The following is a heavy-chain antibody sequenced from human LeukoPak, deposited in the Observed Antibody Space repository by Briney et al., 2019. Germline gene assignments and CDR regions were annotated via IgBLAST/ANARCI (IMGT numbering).Heavy chain of an antibody. V-gene: IGHV2-5*01. J-gene: IGHJ4*02. CDR1: GFSLSTSGVG. D-gene: IGHD3-22*01. CDR2: IYWNDDK. Sequence: SGPTLVKPTQPLTLSCTFSGFSLSTSGVGVGWIRQPPGKALEWLALIYWNDDKRYSPSLKSRLTITKDTSKNQVVLTMTNMDPVDTATYYCAHSEFYYDSSGYPHFDYWGQGTLVTVSS. CDR3: AHSEFYYDSSGYPHFDY.